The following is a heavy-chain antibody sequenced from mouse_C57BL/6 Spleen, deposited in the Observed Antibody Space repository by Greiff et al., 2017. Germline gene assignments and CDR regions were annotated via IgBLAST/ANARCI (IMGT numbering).Heavy chain of an antibody. V-gene: IGHV1-80*01. CDR2: IYPGDGDT. CDR3: ARGNYSKGGFAY. J-gene: IGHJ3*01. Sequence: QVQLQQSGAELVKPGASVKISCKASGYVFSSYWMNWVKQRPGKGLEWIGQIYPGDGDTNYNGKFKGKATLTADKSSSAAYMQLSSLTSEDSAVYFCARGNYSKGGFAYWGQGTLVTVSA. D-gene: IGHD2-5*01. CDR1: GYVFSSYW.